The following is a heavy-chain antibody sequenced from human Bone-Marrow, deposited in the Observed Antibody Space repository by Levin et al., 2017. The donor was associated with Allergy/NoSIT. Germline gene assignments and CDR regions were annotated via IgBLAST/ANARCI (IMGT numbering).Heavy chain of an antibody. D-gene: IGHD3-9*01. CDR1: GYTFTSYA. CDR3: ARGLDTVTGYYDAFDI. CDR2: INAGNGNT. V-gene: IGHV1-3*01. J-gene: IGHJ3*02. Sequence: ASVKVSCKASGYTFTSYAMHWVRQAPGQRLEWMGWINAGNGNTKYSQKFQGRVTITRDTSASTAYMELSSLRSEDTAVYYCARGLDTVTGYYDAFDIWGQGTMVTVSS.